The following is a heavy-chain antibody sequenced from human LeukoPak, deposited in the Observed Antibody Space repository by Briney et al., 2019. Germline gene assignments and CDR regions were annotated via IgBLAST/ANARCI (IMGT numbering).Heavy chain of an antibody. CDR1: SGSISSYY. J-gene: IGHJ4*02. D-gene: IGHD4-17*01. V-gene: IGHV4-59*01. CDR3: ARANSHYAMIDY. CDR2: IYYSGST. Sequence: SETLSLTCTVSSGSISSYYWSWIRQPPGKELEWIGYIYYSGSTNYNPSLKSRVTISVDTSKNQFSLKLSSVTAADTAVYYCARANSHYAMIDYWGQGTLVTVSS.